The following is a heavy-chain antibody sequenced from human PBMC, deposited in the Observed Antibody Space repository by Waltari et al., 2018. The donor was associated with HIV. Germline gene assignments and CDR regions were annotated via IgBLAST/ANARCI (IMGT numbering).Heavy chain of an antibody. CDR3: TKGTTDDN. CDR1: GFAFSTFW. J-gene: IGHJ4*02. Sequence: EVVLVASGGGLVQPGGSLRLSCAASGFAFSTFWMSWGRQIPGKGLAWVANMKGDGSEENYVDSVKGRFIIARDNSENTVFLQMNGLGVEDTGVYYCTKGTTDDNWGQGNPVIVSS. D-gene: IGHD4-17*01. V-gene: IGHV3-7*01. CDR2: MKGDGSEE.